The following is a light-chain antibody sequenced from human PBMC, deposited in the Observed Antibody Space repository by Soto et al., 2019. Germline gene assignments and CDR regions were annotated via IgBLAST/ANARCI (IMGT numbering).Light chain of an antibody. CDR2: AAS. CDR1: QGISSY. V-gene: IGKV1-8*01. Sequence: AIRMTQSPSSLSASTGDRVTITCRASQGISSYLAWYQQKPGKAPKLLIYAASTLQSGVPSRFSGSGSGTDFTLTISCLQSEDFATYYCQQYYSYPGTFGQGNKVEIK. CDR3: QQYYSYPGT. J-gene: IGKJ1*01.